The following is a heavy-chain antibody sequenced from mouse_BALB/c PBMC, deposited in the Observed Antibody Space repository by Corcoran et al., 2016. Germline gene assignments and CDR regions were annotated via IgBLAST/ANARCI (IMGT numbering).Heavy chain of an antibody. V-gene: IGHV1S136*01. Sequence: EVQLQQSGPELVKPGASVKMSCKASGYTFTSYVMHWVKQKPGQGLEWIGYINPYNNGTKYNEKFKGKATLTSDKSYSTAYMELSSLTSADSAVYYCARNYGSSLFAYWGQGTLVTVSA. CDR2: INPYNNGT. CDR1: GYTFTSYV. D-gene: IGHD1-1*01. CDR3: ARNYGSSLFAY. J-gene: IGHJ3*01.